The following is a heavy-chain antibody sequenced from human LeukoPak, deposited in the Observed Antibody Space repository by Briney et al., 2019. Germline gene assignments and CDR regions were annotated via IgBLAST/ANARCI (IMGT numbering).Heavy chain of an antibody. D-gene: IGHD2-2*01. CDR2: IYYSGST. V-gene: IGHV4-59*01. J-gene: IGHJ6*03. CDR3: ARARGIVVPAAMEYYYYYVDV. CDR1: GGSMSSYY. Sequence: SETLSLTCTVSGGSMSSYYWSWIRQPPGKGLEWIGYIYYSGSTNYNPSLKSRVTISVDTSKNQFSLKLSSVTAADTAVYYCARARGIVVPAAMEYYYYYVDVWGKGTTVTVSS.